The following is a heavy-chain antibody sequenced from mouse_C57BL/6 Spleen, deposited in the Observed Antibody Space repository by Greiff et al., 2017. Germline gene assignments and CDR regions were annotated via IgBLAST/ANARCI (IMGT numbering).Heavy chain of an antibody. CDR1: GYAFTNYL. D-gene: IGHD2-5*01. CDR2: INPGSGGT. Sequence: VKLQQSGAELVRPGTSVKVSCKASGYAFTNYLIEWVKQRPGQGLEWIGVINPGSGGTNYNEKFKGKATLTADKSSSTAYMQLSSLTSEDSAVYFCARSGYYSNLFDYWGQGTTLTVSS. J-gene: IGHJ2*01. CDR3: ARSGYYSNLFDY. V-gene: IGHV1-54*01.